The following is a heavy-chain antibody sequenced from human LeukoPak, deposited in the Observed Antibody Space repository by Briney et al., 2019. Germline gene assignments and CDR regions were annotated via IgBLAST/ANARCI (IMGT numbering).Heavy chain of an antibody. CDR2: ISWDGGST. D-gene: IGHD6-19*01. V-gene: IGHV3-43D*03. J-gene: IGHJ4*02. CDR3: AKDQLAVAGTGGVDY. Sequence: GGSLRLSCAASGFTFDDYAMHWVRQAPGKGLEWVSLISWDGGSTHYADSVKGRFTISRDNSKNSLYLQMNSLRAEDTALYYCAKDQLAVAGTGGVDYWGQGTLVTVSS. CDR1: GFTFDDYA.